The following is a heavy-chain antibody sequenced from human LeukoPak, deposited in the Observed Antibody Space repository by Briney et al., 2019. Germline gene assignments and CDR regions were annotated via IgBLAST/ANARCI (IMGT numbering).Heavy chain of an antibody. CDR3: ARRGEGPIGGTGY. J-gene: IGHJ4*02. V-gene: IGHV5-51*01. D-gene: IGHD1-1*01. Sequence: GESLKISCKGSGYSFANYWIGWVRQMPGKGLEWMGIIHPGDSDTRYSPSFQGQVTISAEKSISTAYLQWNSLKASDTAMYYCARRGEGPIGGTGYWGQGTLVTVSP. CDR2: IHPGDSDT. CDR1: GYSFANYW.